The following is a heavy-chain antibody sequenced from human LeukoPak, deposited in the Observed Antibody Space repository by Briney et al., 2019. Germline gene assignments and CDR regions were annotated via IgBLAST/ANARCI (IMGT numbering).Heavy chain of an antibody. J-gene: IGHJ4*02. V-gene: IGHV1-8*01. CDR2: MNANSGNT. CDR1: GYTFTSYD. CDR3: ARGRGWLPQNDY. D-gene: IGHD5-24*01. Sequence: ASVKVSCKASGYTFTSYDINWVRQATGQGLEWMGWMNANSGNTGYAQKFQGRVTMTRNTSISTDYMELSSLRSEDTAVYYCARGRGWLPQNDYWGQGTLVTVSS.